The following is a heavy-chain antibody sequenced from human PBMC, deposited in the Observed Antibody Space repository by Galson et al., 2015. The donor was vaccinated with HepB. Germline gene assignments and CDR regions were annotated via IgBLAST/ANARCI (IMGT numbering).Heavy chain of an antibody. CDR2: IYYSGNT. Sequence: LSLTCTVSGGSIFSGDYYWNWVRQPPGKGLEWIGYIYYSGNTFYSPSLKSRVTISVDMSKNQFSLNLSPVTAADTAVYYCARDQRGYCSTTSCLYYYGMDVWGQGTTVTVSS. J-gene: IGHJ6*02. CDR1: GGSIFSGDYY. V-gene: IGHV4-30-4*01. D-gene: IGHD2-2*01. CDR3: ARDQRGYCSTTSCLYYYGMDV.